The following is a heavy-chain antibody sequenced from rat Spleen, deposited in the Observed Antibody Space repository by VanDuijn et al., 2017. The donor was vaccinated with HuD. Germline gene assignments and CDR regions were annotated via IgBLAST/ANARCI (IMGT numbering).Heavy chain of an antibody. J-gene: IGHJ3*01. D-gene: IGHD1-1*01. Sequence: EVQLPDTGPGFANPSQSLSLTCSTTGNAIDSSESWNWIRKFPGNKLEWMGYINSAGSLNYNPSRKSQISISRDTSKNQFFLHVDSVTTEDTATYYCARADGTHYYLPFADWGQGTRVTVSS. CDR1: GNAIDSSES. CDR2: INSAGSL. CDR3: ARADGTHYYLPFAD. V-gene: IGHV3-3*01.